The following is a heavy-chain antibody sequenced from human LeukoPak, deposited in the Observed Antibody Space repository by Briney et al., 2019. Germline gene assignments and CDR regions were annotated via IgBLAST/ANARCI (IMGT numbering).Heavy chain of an antibody. CDR1: GGSFSGYY. CDR2: INHSGST. Sequence: PSETLSLTCAVYGGSFSGYYWSWIRQPPGKGLEWIGEINHSGSTNYNPSLKSRVTISVDTSKNQFSLKLSSVTAADTAVYYCARGRYLRTDYGDYALVFDPWGQGTPVTVSS. CDR3: ARGRYLRTDYGDYALVFDP. J-gene: IGHJ5*02. D-gene: IGHD4-17*01. V-gene: IGHV4-34*01.